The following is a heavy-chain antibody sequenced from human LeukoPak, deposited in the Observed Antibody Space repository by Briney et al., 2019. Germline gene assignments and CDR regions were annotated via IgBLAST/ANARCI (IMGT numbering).Heavy chain of an antibody. CDR3: AKGASPGIAAAGAGFLFDY. D-gene: IGHD6-13*01. CDR1: GFTFSSYS. Sequence: PGGSLRLSCAAFGFTFSSYSMNWVRQAPGKGLEWVSYISSSSSTIYYADSVKGRFTISRDNAKNSLYLQMNSLRAEDTAVYYCAKGASPGIAAAGAGFLFDYWGQGTLVTVSS. CDR2: ISSSSSTI. V-gene: IGHV3-48*01. J-gene: IGHJ4*02.